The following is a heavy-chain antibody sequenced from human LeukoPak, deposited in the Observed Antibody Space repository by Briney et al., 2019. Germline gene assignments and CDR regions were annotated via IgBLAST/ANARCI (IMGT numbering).Heavy chain of an antibody. D-gene: IGHD6-13*01. CDR2: ISYDGSNK. Sequence: GGSLRLSCAASGFTFSSYGMHWVRQAPGKGLEWVAVISYDGSNKYYADSVKGRFTISRDNSKNTLYLQMNSLRAEDTAVYYSAKILAAAADTYYYYYGMDVWGQGTTVTVSS. J-gene: IGHJ6*02. CDR3: AKILAAAADTYYYYYGMDV. V-gene: IGHV3-30*18. CDR1: GFTFSSYG.